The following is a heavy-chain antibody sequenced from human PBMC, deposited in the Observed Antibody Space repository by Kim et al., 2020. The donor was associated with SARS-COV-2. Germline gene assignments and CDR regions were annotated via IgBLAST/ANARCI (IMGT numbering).Heavy chain of an antibody. J-gene: IGHJ6*02. D-gene: IGHD5-18*01. CDR1: GFTFSSYA. V-gene: IGHV3-23*01. CDR3: AKNSGFVVSVDTAMVGGVGMDV. Sequence: GGSLRLSCAASGFTFSSYAMSWVRQAPGKGLEWVSAISGSGGSTYYADAVKGRFTISRDNSKNTLYLQMNSLRAEDTAVYYCAKNSGFVVSVDTAMVGGVGMDVWGQGTTVTVSS. CDR2: ISGSGGST.